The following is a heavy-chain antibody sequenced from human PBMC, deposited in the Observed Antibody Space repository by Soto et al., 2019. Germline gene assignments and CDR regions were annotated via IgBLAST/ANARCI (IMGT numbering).Heavy chain of an antibody. CDR2: IWNDGSNE. D-gene: IGHD2-15*01. CDR1: GFPFRSYG. Sequence: QMQLVESGGGVVRPGGSLRLSCEGSGFPFRSYGIHWVRQAPGKGLEWLAIIWNDGSNEYYADSVKGRFTISRDNSKNTVYLQVTNLRAEDTAVYFCARDQTDSGGYSDSWGQGTLVTVSS. J-gene: IGHJ4*02. CDR3: ARDQTDSGGYSDS. V-gene: IGHV3-33*01.